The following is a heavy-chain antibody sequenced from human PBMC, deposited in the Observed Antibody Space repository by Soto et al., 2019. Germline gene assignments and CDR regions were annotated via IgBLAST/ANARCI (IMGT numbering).Heavy chain of an antibody. Sequence: GGSLRLSCAASGFTFSSYAMSWVRQAPGKGLEWVSAISDSGGSTYYADSVKGRFTISRDNSKNTLYLQMNSLRAEDTAVYYCAKDYYGSGGYAGPVDYWGQGTLVTVSS. V-gene: IGHV3-23*01. CDR3: AKDYYGSGGYAGPVDY. J-gene: IGHJ4*02. CDR2: ISDSGGST. D-gene: IGHD3-10*01. CDR1: GFTFSSYA.